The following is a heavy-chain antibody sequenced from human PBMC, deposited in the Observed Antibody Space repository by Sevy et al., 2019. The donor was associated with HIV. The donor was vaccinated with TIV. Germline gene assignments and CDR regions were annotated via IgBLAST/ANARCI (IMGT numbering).Heavy chain of an antibody. V-gene: IGHV3-30*02. D-gene: IGHD2-8*01. J-gene: IGHJ6*02. CDR3: ARGRKTTQEWLQELDYYYGMDV. Sequence: GGSLRLSCAASGFTLSTYDMHWVRQAPGKGLEWVAYIRYDGSDKYYGYSVRGRFTISRDNSKSTLYVQLNSLRAEDTAVYYCARGRKTTQEWLQELDYYYGMDVWGQGTSVTVSS. CDR1: GFTLSTYD. CDR2: IRYDGSDK.